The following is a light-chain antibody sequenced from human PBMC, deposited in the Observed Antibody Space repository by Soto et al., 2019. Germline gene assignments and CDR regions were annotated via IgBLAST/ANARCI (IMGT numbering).Light chain of an antibody. V-gene: IGKV3-20*01. CDR2: GAS. Sequence: EIVLTQSPATLSLSPGERATLSCRASQGVSSSYLAWYQQKPGQAPRLLIYGASSRATGIPDRFSGSGSGTDSTLTISRLQPEDFAVDYCQQYGSSPTFGQGTKVDI. CDR1: QGVSSSY. J-gene: IGKJ1*01. CDR3: QQYGSSPT.